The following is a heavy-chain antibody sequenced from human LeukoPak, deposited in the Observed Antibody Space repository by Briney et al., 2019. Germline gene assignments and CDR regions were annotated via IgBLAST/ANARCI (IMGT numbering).Heavy chain of an antibody. J-gene: IGHJ4*02. CDR1: GFTFSSYA. D-gene: IGHD3-22*01. V-gene: IGHV3-23*01. Sequence: GGSLRLSCAASGFTFSSYAMSWVRQAPGKGLEWVSVISDSGGSTYYAYSVKGRFTTSTDNSRNTLYLQMNSPRAEDTAVYYRAKEGPITIIVVVIPTGYYFDYWGQGTLVTVSS. CDR3: AKEGPITIIVVVIPTGYYFDY. CDR2: ISDSGGST.